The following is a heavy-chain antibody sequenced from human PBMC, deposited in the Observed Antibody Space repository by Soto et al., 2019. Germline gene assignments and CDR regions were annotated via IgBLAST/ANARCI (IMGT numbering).Heavy chain of an antibody. J-gene: IGHJ6*02. CDR2: INHSGST. CDR1: GGSFSGYY. CDR3: ARQWVQGVPTAHYYGMDV. D-gene: IGHD3-10*01. Sequence: SETLSLTCAVYGGSFSGYYWSWIRQPPGKGLEWIGEINHSGSTNYNPSLKSRVTISVDTSKNQFSLKLSSVTAADTAVYYCARQWVQGVPTAHYYGMDVWGQGTTVTVSS. V-gene: IGHV4-34*01.